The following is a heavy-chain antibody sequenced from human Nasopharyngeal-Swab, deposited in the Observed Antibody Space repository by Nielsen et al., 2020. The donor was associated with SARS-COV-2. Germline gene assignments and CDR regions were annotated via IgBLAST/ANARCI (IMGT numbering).Heavy chain of an antibody. CDR1: GGSISSGDYY. D-gene: IGHD3-3*01. V-gene: IGHV4-30-4*01. Sequence: SETLSLTCTVSGGSISSGDYYWSWIRQPPGKGLEWIGYIYYSGSTYYNPSLKGRVTISVDTSKNQFSLKLSSVTAADTAVYYCARAPTITIFGVVANFDYWGQGTLVTVSS. CDR3: ARAPTITIFGVVANFDY. CDR2: IYYSGST. J-gene: IGHJ4*02.